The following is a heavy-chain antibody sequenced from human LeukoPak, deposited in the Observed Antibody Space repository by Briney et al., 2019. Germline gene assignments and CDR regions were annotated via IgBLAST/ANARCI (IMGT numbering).Heavy chain of an antibody. CDR2: IYYSGSS. J-gene: IGHJ4*02. CDR3: ARNKASEWELLRVYFDY. CDR1: GGSISSSSYY. Sequence: SETLSLTCTVSGGSISSSSYYWGWIRQPPGKGLEWIGSIYYSGSSYYNPSLKIRVTISVDTSKNQFSLKLSSVTAADTAVYYCARNKASEWELLRVYFDYWGQGTLVTVSS. D-gene: IGHD1-26*01. V-gene: IGHV4-39*07.